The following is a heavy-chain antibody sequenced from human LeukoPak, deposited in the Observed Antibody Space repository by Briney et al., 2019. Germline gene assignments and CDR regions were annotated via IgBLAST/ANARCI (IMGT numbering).Heavy chain of an antibody. D-gene: IGHD1-26*01. Sequence: GGSLRLSCAASGFTVSSNYMSWVRQAPGKGLEWVSVIYSGGSTYYADSVKGRFTISRDNSKNTLYLQMNSLRAEDTAVYYCARVDGSYESYYWGQGTLVTVSS. V-gene: IGHV3-53*01. CDR3: ARVDGSYESYY. J-gene: IGHJ4*02. CDR1: GFTVSSNY. CDR2: IYSGGST.